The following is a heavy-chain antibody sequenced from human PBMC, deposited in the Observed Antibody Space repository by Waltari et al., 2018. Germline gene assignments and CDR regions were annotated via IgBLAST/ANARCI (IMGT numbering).Heavy chain of an antibody. V-gene: IGHV3-53*02. Sequence: EVQLVETGGGLIQPGGSLRLSCAASGFTVRNNYMTWVRQAPGKGLEWVSVIHIPSTTYFADSVKGRFTMSRDNSKNTLSLQMNSLRDEDTAVYYCARLAVAGPDVFSYFYGMDVWGQGTTVTVSS. D-gene: IGHD6-19*01. CDR1: GFTVRNNY. CDR2: IHIPSTT. CDR3: ARLAVAGPDVFSYFYGMDV. J-gene: IGHJ6*02.